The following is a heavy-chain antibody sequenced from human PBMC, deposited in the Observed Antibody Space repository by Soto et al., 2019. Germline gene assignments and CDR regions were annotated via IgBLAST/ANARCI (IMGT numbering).Heavy chain of an antibody. CDR3: ARVHCSSTSCYADDSVWFAP. CDR1: GYTFTSYG. V-gene: IGHV1-18*01. J-gene: IGHJ5*02. Sequence: ASVKVSCKASGYTFTSYGISWVRQAPGQGLEWMGWISAYNGNTNYAQKLQGRVTMTTDTSTSTAYMELRSLRSDDTAVYYCARVHCSSTSCYADDSVWFAPWGQGTLVTVSS. D-gene: IGHD2-2*01. CDR2: ISAYNGNT.